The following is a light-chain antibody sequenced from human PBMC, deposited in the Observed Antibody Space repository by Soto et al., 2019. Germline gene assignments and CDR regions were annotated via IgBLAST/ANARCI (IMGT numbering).Light chain of an antibody. CDR2: GTS. Sequence: EFVMTQSPATLSLSPGERTTLSCRSSQSVNSNLAWYQQKAGQAPRLIIYGTSTRATGIPARFSGSGSETDFTLSICRLEPEDVGVYYCLHRMNWPLTFGQGTRLEIK. V-gene: IGKV3-11*01. CDR3: LHRMNWPLT. J-gene: IGKJ5*01. CDR1: QSVNSN.